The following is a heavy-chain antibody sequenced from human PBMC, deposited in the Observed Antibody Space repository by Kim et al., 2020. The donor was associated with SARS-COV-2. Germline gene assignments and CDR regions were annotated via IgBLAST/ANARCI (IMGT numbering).Heavy chain of an antibody. J-gene: IGHJ5*02. CDR3: ARAPYFAWSSMFDP. Sequence: APKLQGRVTMTTDTSTSTAYMELRSLRSDDTAVYYCARAPYFAWSSMFDPWGQGTLVTVSS. D-gene: IGHD3-9*01. V-gene: IGHV1-18*01.